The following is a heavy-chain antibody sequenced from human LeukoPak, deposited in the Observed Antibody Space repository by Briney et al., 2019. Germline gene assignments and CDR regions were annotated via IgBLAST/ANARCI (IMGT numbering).Heavy chain of an antibody. J-gene: IGHJ4*02. Sequence: GGSLRLSCAASGFTFSNSAMNWVRQAPGKGLEWVSSINNVASHIYYAHSVKGRFTISRDNAKNSLYLQMNSLSDEDTAVYYCARDPTQYLRYGHFDYWGQGTLVTVSS. V-gene: IGHV3-21*01. CDR2: INNVASHI. CDR1: GFTFSNSA. D-gene: IGHD5/OR15-5a*01. CDR3: ARDPTQYLRYGHFDY.